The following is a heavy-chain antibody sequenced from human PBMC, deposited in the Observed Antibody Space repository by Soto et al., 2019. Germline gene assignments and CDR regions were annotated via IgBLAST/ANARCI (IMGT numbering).Heavy chain of an antibody. Sequence: PSETLSLTCAVYGGSFSGYYWSWIRQPPGKGLEWIGEINHSGSTNYNPSLKSRVTISVDTSKNQFSLKLSSVTAADTAVYYCARVSPGAAAVYYYYYGMDVWGQGTTVTVS. CDR1: GGSFSGYY. D-gene: IGHD6-25*01. CDR3: ARVSPGAAAVYYYYYGMDV. V-gene: IGHV4-34*01. J-gene: IGHJ6*02. CDR2: INHSGST.